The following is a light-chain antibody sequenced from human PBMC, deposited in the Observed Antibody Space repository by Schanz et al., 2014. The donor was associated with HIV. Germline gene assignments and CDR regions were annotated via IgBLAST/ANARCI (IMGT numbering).Light chain of an antibody. J-gene: IGKJ1*01. CDR3: QQYNSHST. Sequence: IQMTQSPSSVSASVGDRVIIICRASQSISDWLAWYQQKPGKAPTLLIYKASTLEPGVPSRFSGSGSGTEFTLTISSLQPDDFATYYCQQYNSHSTFGQGTKVEIK. V-gene: IGKV1-5*03. CDR2: KAS. CDR1: QSISDW.